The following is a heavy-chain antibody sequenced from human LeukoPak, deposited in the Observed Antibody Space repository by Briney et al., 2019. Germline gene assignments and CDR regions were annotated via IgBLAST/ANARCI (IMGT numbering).Heavy chain of an antibody. CDR1: GASFSDYY. Sequence: SETLSLTCAVYGASFSDYYWSWVRQPPGKGLEWIGEINHSGSTNYNPSLKSRVTISVDTSKNQFSLKLSSVTAADTAVYYCARQEIGLRSFDPWGQGTLVTVSP. D-gene: IGHD3/OR15-3a*01. CDR2: INHSGST. J-gene: IGHJ5*02. CDR3: ARQEIGLRSFDP. V-gene: IGHV4-34*01.